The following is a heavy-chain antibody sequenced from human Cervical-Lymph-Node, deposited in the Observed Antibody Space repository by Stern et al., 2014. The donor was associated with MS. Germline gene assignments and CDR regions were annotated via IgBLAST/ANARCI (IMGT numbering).Heavy chain of an antibody. CDR2: ISTYNGNT. V-gene: IGHV1-18*01. Sequence: VQLVRSGAEVKKPGASVKVSCKASGYTFTSHGISWVRQAPGQGLEWLGGISTYNGNTNYAQKLQGRGTMTTDTSTSTANMELRSLRSDDTAVYYCARGLLGSENAFDIWGQGTMVTVSS. CDR1: GYTFTSHG. CDR3: ARGLLGSENAFDI. D-gene: IGHD2-15*01. J-gene: IGHJ3*02.